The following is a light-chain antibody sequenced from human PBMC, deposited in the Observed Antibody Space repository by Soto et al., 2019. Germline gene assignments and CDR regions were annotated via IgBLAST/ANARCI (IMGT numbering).Light chain of an antibody. J-gene: IGKJ1*01. CDR2: DAS. Sequence: DIQMTQSPSTLSASVRDRVTITCRASQSISSWLAWYQQKPGKDPKLLIYDASSLESGVPSRFSGSGYGTEFNLTISRLLTDDFATYYCQQYSSYPWTFGQGTKVDIK. CDR3: QQYSSYPWT. CDR1: QSISSW. V-gene: IGKV1-5*01.